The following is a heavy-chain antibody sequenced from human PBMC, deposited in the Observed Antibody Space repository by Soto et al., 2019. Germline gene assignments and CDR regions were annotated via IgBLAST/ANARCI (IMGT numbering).Heavy chain of an antibody. V-gene: IGHV4-31*03. CDR1: GGSISSGGYY. D-gene: IGHD2-21*02. Sequence: QVQLQESGPGLVKPSQTLSLTCTVSGGSISSGGYYWSWIRQHPGKGLEWIGYIYYSGSTYYNPYLKSRVTISVDTSKNQFSLKLSSVTAADTAVYYCARSRDCGGDCYSNWFDPWGQGTLVTVSS. J-gene: IGHJ5*02. CDR2: IYYSGST. CDR3: ARSRDCGGDCYSNWFDP.